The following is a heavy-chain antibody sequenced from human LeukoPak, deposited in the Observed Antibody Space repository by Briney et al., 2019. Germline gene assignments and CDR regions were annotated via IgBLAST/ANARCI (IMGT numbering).Heavy chain of an antibody. D-gene: IGHD3-16*01. CDR3: AKEGHYYDYVWGSYSANYFDY. J-gene: IGHJ4*02. CDR2: ISGSGGST. V-gene: IGHV3-23*01. Sequence: PGGSLRLSCAASGFTFSSYAMSWVRQAPGKGLEWVSAISGSGGSTYYADSVKGRFTISRDNSKNTLYLQMNSLRAEDTAVYYCAKEGHYYDYVWGSYSANYFDYWGQGTLVTVSS. CDR1: GFTFSSYA.